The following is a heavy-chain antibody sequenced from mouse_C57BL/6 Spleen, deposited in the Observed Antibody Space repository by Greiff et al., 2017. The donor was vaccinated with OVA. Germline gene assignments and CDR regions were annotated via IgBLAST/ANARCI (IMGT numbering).Heavy chain of an antibody. CDR2: ISSGSSTI. V-gene: IGHV5-17*01. D-gene: IGHD2-13*01. J-gene: IGHJ2*01. CDR1: GFTFSDYG. CDR3: ASDCDGYFDY. Sequence: EVKLMESGGGLVKPGGSLKLSCAVTGFTFSDYGMHWVRQAPEKGLEWFVYISSGSSTIYYAATVKGRFTISRDNAKNTLFLQMTSLRSEDTAMYYCASDCDGYFDYWGQGTTLTVSS.